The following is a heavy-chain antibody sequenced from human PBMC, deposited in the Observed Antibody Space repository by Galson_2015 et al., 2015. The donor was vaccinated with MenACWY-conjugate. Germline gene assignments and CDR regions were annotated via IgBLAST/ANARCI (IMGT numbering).Heavy chain of an antibody. Sequence: SLRLSCAAFGFTFSNAWMNWVRQAPGKGLEWVGRIKSKTDGGTTDYAAPVKGRFTISRDDSKNTLYLQMNSLKTEDTAVYYCWVVLASGSYHLDYWGQGTLVTVSS. CDR2: IKSKTDGGTT. D-gene: IGHD3-10*01. V-gene: IGHV3-15*01. CDR1: GFTFSNAW. CDR3: WVVLASGSYHLDY. J-gene: IGHJ4*02.